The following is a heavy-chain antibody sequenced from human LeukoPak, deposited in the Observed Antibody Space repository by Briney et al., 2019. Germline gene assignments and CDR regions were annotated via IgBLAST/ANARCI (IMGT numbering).Heavy chain of an antibody. Sequence: SETLSLTCAVYGGSFSGYYWSWIRQPPGKGLEWIGYIYYSGSTNYNPSLKSRVTISVDTSKNQFSLKLSSVTAADTAVYYCARDRGNYFDYWGQGTLVTVSS. CDR2: IYYSGST. D-gene: IGHD3-10*01. V-gene: IGHV4-59*01. CDR1: GGSFSGYY. CDR3: ARDRGNYFDY. J-gene: IGHJ4*02.